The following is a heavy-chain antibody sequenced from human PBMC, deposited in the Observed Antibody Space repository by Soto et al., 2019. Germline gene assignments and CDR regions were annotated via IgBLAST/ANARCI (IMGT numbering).Heavy chain of an antibody. D-gene: IGHD2-8*01. J-gene: IGHJ6*02. CDR3: ARDSAMVYATSSYYYYGMDV. CDR1: GDRVSSNSAA. CDR2: TYYRSKWYN. Sequence: KQSQTLSLTCAISGDRVSSNSAAWNWIRQSPSRGLEWLGRTYYRSKWYNDYAVSVKSRITINPDTSQNQFSLQLNSVTPEDTAVYYCARDSAMVYATSSYYYYGMDVWGQGTTVTVSS. V-gene: IGHV6-1*01.